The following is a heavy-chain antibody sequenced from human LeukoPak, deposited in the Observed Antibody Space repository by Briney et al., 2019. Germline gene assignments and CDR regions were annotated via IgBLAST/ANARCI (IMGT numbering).Heavy chain of an antibody. J-gene: IGHJ4*02. Sequence: SGPALVKPTRTLTLTCTFSGFSLRTSGMCVSWIRQPPGKAQEWLARIDWDDDKYYSTSLKTRLTISKDTSKNQVVLPMTNMDPVDTATYYCARTVVTPSNRFDYWGQGTLVTVSS. CDR2: IDWDDDK. CDR3: ARTVVTPSNRFDY. CDR1: GFSLRTSGMC. D-gene: IGHD4-23*01. V-gene: IGHV2-70*11.